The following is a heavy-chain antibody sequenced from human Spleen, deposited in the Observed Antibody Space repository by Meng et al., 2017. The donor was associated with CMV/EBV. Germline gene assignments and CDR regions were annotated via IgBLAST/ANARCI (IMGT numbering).Heavy chain of an antibody. Sequence: GGSLRLSCAASGFTFNAYFMHWVRHAPGKGLEWVAVISFDENKKYYADSVKGRFTISRDNSKNTLFLQMSSLRLEDTAVYYCARAYNSSPEPHDWGQGTLVTVSS. D-gene: IGHD5-24*01. V-gene: IGHV3-30-3*01. J-gene: IGHJ4*02. CDR3: ARAYNSSPEPHD. CDR1: GFTFNAYF. CDR2: ISFDENKK.